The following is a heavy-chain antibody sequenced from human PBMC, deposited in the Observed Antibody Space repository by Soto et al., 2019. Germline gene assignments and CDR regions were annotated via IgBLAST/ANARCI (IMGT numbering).Heavy chain of an antibody. Sequence: SETLSLTCTVSGGSISSSSYYWGWIRQPPGKGLEWIGSIYYSGSTYYNPSLKSRVTISVDTSKNQFSLKLSSVTAADTAVYYCARSLTIFGVVTLYFQHWGQGTLVTVSS. CDR3: ARSLTIFGVVTLYFQH. CDR2: IYYSGST. CDR1: GGSISSSSYY. D-gene: IGHD3-3*01. J-gene: IGHJ1*01. V-gene: IGHV4-39*01.